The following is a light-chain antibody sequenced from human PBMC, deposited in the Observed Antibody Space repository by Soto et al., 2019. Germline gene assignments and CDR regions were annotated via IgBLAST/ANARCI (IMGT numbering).Light chain of an antibody. CDR3: CSYAGYYTLV. V-gene: IGLV2-11*01. J-gene: IGLJ2*01. Sequence: QSALTQPRSVSGSPGQSVTISCTGTSSDDGGYNYVSWYQQHPGKAPKLIIYAVSGRPSGVPDRFSGSKSGNTASLTISGLQADDEADYYCCSYAGYYTLVFGGGTKLTVL. CDR2: AVS. CDR1: SSDDGGYNY.